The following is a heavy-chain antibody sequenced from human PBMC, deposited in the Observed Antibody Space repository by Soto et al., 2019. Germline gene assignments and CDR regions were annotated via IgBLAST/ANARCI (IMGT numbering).Heavy chain of an antibody. CDR3: ARVLYHDFWSGYSNYYYYGMDV. CDR1: GYTFTSYG. J-gene: IGHJ6*02. V-gene: IGHV1-18*04. Sequence: ASVKVSCKASGYTFTSYGISWVRQAPGQGLEWMGWISAYNGNTNYAQKLQGRVTMTTDTSTSTAYMELRSLRSDDTAVYYCARVLYHDFWSGYSNYYYYGMDVWGQGTTVTVPS. D-gene: IGHD3-3*01. CDR2: ISAYNGNT.